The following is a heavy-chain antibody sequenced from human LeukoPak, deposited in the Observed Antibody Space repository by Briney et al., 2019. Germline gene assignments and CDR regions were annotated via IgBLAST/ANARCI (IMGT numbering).Heavy chain of an antibody. J-gene: IGHJ6*03. D-gene: IGHD6-13*01. V-gene: IGHV3-66*02. Sequence: GGSLRLSCAASGFTVSSNYMSWVRQAPGKELEWVSVIYSGGSTYYADSVKGRFTISRDNSKNTLYLQMNSLRAEDTAVYYCAREARYSSYYYYYYMDVWGKGTTVTVSS. CDR2: IYSGGST. CDR1: GFTVSSNY. CDR3: AREARYSSYYYYYYMDV.